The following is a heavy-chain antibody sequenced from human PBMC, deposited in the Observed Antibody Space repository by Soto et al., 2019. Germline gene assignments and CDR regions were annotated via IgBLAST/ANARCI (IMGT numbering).Heavy chain of an antibody. CDR2: IYYSGSN. CDR3: ARAKDLRWLQLGRYGMDV. V-gene: IGHV4-39*01. D-gene: IGHD5-12*01. Sequence: SETLCLTFTVSGGSISSSTSYWVWIRQRPGKGLEWIGSIYYSGSNYHNPSLKSRVTISVDKYKNQFSLKMSSVTAADTAVYYCARAKDLRWLQLGRYGMDVWGQANTVA. J-gene: IGHJ6*02. CDR1: GGSISSSTSY.